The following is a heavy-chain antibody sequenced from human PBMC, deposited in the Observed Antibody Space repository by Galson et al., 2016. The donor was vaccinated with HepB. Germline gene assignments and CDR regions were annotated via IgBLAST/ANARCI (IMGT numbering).Heavy chain of an antibody. CDR2: IHHSGST. CDR1: GGSLSTYY. Sequence: ETLSLTCTVSGGSLSTYYWSWIRQPPGQGLEWIGYIHHSGSTNYNPSLRSRVTISADTSKNQFSLKLSSVTAADTAVYYCARDGRYYFALDVWGQGTTVTVSS. J-gene: IGHJ6*02. V-gene: IGHV4-59*01. CDR3: ARDGRYYFALDV.